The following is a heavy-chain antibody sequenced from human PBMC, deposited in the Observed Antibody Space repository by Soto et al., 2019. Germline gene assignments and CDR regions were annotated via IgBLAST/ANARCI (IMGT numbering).Heavy chain of an antibody. D-gene: IGHD6-19*01. CDR1: GYTFTTYD. CDR2: ISPNNGNT. J-gene: IGHJ4*02. CDR3: ATDLAQWGY. V-gene: IGHV1-18*01. Sequence: QVQLVQSGPEVKKPGASVKVSCKTSGYTFTTYDITWVRQAPGQGLEWVGCISPNNGNTAYAPKLQGRVTMTTDTSTTTAYMVLRSLRFDDTAVYYCATDLAQWGYWGQGTLVTVSS.